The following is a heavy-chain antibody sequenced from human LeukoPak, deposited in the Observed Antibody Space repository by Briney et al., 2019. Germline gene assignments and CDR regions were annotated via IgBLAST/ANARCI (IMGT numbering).Heavy chain of an antibody. CDR2: ISSSGSTI. J-gene: IGHJ4*02. CDR3: ARDTSSWNVAAY. CDR1: GFTFSSYE. D-gene: IGHD6-13*01. V-gene: IGHV3-48*03. Sequence: GGSLRLSCAASGFTFSSYEMNWVRQAPGKGLEWVSYISSSGSTIYYADSVKGRFTTSRDNAKDSLYLEMNSLRAEDTAMYYCARDTSSWNVAAYWGQGTLVTVSS.